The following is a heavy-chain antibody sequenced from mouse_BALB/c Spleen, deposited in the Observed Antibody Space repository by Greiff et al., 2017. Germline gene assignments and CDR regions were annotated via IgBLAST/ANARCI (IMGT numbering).Heavy chain of an antibody. CDR3: TRALLRLQDYAMDY. CDR2: ISSGGSYT. Sequence: EVQRVESGGGLVKPGGSLKLSCAASGFTFSSYTMSWVRQTPEKRLEWVATISSGGSYTYYPDSVKGRFTISRDNAKNTLYLQMSSLKSEDTAMYYCTRALLRLQDYAMDYWGQGTSVTVSS. D-gene: IGHD1-2*01. V-gene: IGHV5-6-4*01. CDR1: GFTFSSYT. J-gene: IGHJ4*01.